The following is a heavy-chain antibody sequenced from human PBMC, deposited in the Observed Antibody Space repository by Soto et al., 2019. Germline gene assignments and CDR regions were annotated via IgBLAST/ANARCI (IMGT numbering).Heavy chain of an antibody. V-gene: IGHV3-7*01. CDR1: GFTFSSYW. J-gene: IGHJ2*01. CDR3: ARGPRYFDL. CDR2: IRQDGGEV. Sequence: EVQLVESGGGLVQSGGSLRLSCAASGFTFSSYWMTWVRQTPGKGLDWVANIRQDGGEVYYVDSVRGRFTISRDNAKNSLYLLMNSLRAEDTAVYYCARGPRYFDLWGRGTLVTVAA.